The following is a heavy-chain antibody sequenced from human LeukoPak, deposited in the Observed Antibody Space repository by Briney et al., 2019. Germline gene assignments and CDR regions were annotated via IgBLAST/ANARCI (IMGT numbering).Heavy chain of an antibody. CDR2: ISSSSSVI. Sequence: PGGSLRLSCAASGFTFSSYSMNWVRQTPGKGLEWVSYISSSSSVIYYADSVKGRFTISRDNAKNSLYLQMSSLRAEDTAVYYCARVAAAVVYYYYYYMDVWGKGTTVTISS. J-gene: IGHJ6*03. D-gene: IGHD6-13*01. CDR3: ARVAAAVVYYYYYYMDV. V-gene: IGHV3-48*01. CDR1: GFTFSSYS.